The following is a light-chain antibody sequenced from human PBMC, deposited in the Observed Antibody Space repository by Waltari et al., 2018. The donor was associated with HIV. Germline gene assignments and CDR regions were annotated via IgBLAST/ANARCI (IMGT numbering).Light chain of an antibody. CDR3: CSYAGSSTYV. Sequence: QSALTQPASVSGSPGQPITISCTGISSDVGRHLLVSWYQQHPGKALKLMIYEIRKRRSGVSTRCAGSKSGNTASLTIAGLQAEYEADYYCCSYAGSSTYVFGTGTKVTVL. V-gene: IGLV2-23*02. CDR2: EIR. CDR1: SSDVGRHLL. J-gene: IGLJ1*01.